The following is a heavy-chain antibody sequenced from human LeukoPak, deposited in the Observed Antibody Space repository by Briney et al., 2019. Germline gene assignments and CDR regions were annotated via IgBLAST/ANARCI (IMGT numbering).Heavy chain of an antibody. CDR3: ASWGVTIFGVVIDY. V-gene: IGHV4-34*01. J-gene: IGHJ4*02. D-gene: IGHD3-3*01. Sequence: SETLSLTCAVYGGSFSGYYWSWIRQPPGKGLEWIGEINHRGSTNYNPSLKSRVTISVDTSKNQFSLKLSSVTAADTAVYYCASWGVTIFGVVIDYWGQGTLVTVSS. CDR1: GGSFSGYY. CDR2: INHRGST.